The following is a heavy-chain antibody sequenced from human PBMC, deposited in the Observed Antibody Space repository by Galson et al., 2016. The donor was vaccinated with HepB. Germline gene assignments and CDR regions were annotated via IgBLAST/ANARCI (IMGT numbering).Heavy chain of an antibody. V-gene: IGHV6-1*01. Sequence: CAISGASVSSNSAAWNWIRQSPSRGLESLGRTYYRSKWYNEDAQSVKSRITINPDTSKNQFSLQLNSVTPDDTAVYYCARENLGACGGGICYYRNFNYWGQGTLVTVSS. CDR1: GASVSSNSAA. CDR3: ARENLGACGGGICYYRNFNY. D-gene: IGHD2-15*01. J-gene: IGHJ4*02. CDR2: TYYRSKWYN.